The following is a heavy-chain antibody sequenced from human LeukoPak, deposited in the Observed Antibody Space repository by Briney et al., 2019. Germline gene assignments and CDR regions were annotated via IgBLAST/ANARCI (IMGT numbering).Heavy chain of an antibody. CDR2: IYYSGST. Sequence: SETLSLTCTVSGGSISGYYWSWIRQPPGKGLEWIGYIYYSGSTNYNPSLKSRVTISVDTSKNQFSLKLSSVTAADTAVYYCAREAPRPGIAVAGTGTFDIWGQGTMVTVSS. CDR1: GGSISGYY. V-gene: IGHV4-59*01. CDR3: AREAPRPGIAVAGTGTFDI. D-gene: IGHD6-19*01. J-gene: IGHJ3*02.